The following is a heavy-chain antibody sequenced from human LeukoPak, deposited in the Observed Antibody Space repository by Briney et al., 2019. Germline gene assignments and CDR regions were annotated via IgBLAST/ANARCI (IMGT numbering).Heavy chain of an antibody. Sequence: ASVKVSCKASGYIFTTYAMHWVRQAPGQRLEWMGWINAGNGNTKYSQKFQGRVTITANESTSTAYMELSSLRSEGTAVYYCAGDQYSSPYGAGYWGQGTLVTVSS. CDR2: INAGNGNT. CDR1: GYIFTTYA. J-gene: IGHJ4*02. V-gene: IGHV1-3*01. D-gene: IGHD6-6*01. CDR3: AGDQYSSPYGAGY.